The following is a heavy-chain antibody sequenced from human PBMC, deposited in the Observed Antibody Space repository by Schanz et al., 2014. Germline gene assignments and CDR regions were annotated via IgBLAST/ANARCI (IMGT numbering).Heavy chain of an antibody. CDR1: GYTFSDYG. Sequence: QVQLVQSGAEVKKPGASVKVSCKTSGYTFSDYGITWVRQAPGQGLEWMGWINAGTGNTEYSQKFQGRVTITRDTLASTAYMELSSLRSEDTAVYYCARGYGDSPTDFWGQGTLVTVSS. CDR3: ARGYGDSPTDF. J-gene: IGHJ4*02. D-gene: IGHD4-17*01. V-gene: IGHV1-18*01. CDR2: INAGTGNT.